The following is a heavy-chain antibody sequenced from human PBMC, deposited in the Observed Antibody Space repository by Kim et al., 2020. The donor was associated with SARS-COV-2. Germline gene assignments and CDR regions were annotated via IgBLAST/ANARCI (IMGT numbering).Heavy chain of an antibody. CDR1: EFTFSSYA. J-gene: IGHJ3*02. Sequence: GGSLRLSCAASEFTFSSYAVHWVRQAPGKGLEWVAVISYDGSNEYYADSVKGRFTISRDNSKNTLYLQMNSLRTEDTAVYYCAREAHYYDSSGQAHPHFDIWGQGTMVTVSS. CDR3: AREAHYYDSSGQAHPHFDI. CDR2: ISYDGSNE. V-gene: IGHV3-30*04. D-gene: IGHD3-22*01.